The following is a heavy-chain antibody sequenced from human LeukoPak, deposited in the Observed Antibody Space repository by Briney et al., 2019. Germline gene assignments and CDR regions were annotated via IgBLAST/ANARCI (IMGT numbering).Heavy chain of an antibody. CDR2: INHSGST. V-gene: IGHV4-34*01. J-gene: IGHJ4*02. D-gene: IGHD3-9*01. CDR1: GGSFSGYY. CDR3: ARVSRLRYFDWLLLRTPRIDY. Sequence: SETLSLTCAVYGGSFSGYYWSWIRQPPGKGLEWIGEINHSGSTNYNPSLKSRVTISVDTSKNQFSLKLSSVTAADTAVYYCARVSRLRYFDWLLLRTPRIDYWGQGTLVTVSS.